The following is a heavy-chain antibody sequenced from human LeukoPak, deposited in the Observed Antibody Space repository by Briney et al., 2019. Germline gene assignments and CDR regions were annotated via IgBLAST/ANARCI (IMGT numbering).Heavy chain of an antibody. CDR2: IYYSGST. Sequence: SETLSLTCTVSGGSISSSSYYWGWIRQPPGKGLEWIGSIYYSGSTYYNPSLKSRVTISVDTSKNQFSLKLSSVTAADTAVYYCARPGRRYCSGGSCYHFDYWGQGTLVTVSS. CDR3: ARPGRRYCSGGSCYHFDY. D-gene: IGHD2-15*01. J-gene: IGHJ4*02. CDR1: GGSISSSSYY. V-gene: IGHV4-39*01.